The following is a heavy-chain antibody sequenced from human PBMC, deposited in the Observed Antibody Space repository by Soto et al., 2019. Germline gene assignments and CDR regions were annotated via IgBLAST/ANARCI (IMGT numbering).Heavy chain of an antibody. CDR2: ISYDGSNK. V-gene: IGHV3-30*18. CDR1: GFTFSSYG. D-gene: IGHD3-3*01. J-gene: IGHJ6*02. Sequence: GGSLRLSCAASGFTFSSYGMHWVRQAPGKGLEWVAVISYDGSNKYYADSVKGRFTISRDNSKNTLYLQMNSLRAEDTAVYYCAKGEYYDFWSGPSYGMDVWGQGTTVTVSS. CDR3: AKGEYYDFWSGPSYGMDV.